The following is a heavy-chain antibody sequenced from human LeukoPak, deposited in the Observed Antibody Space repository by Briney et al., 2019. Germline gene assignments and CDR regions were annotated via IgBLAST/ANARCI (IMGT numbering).Heavy chain of an antibody. CDR2: INPNSGGT. D-gene: IGHD3-16*01. V-gene: IGHV1-2*02. CDR3: ARVRYRLAETYIDY. CDR1: GYTFTGYY. Sequence: GASVKVSCKASGYTFTGYYMHWVRQAPGQGLEWMGWINPNSGGTNYAQQFQGRVTMTRDTSISTVYMELSRLRSDDTAVYYCARVRYRLAETYIDYWGQGTLVTVSS. J-gene: IGHJ4*02.